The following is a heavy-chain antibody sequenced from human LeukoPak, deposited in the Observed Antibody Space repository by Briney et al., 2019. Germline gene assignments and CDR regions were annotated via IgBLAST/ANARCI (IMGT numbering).Heavy chain of an antibody. CDR3: ARHRITVVRGFYNWFDP. V-gene: IGHV4-34*01. J-gene: IGHJ5*02. D-gene: IGHD3-10*01. CDR2: INHSGST. Sequence: SETLSLTRAVYGGSFSGYYWSWIRQPPGKGLEWIGEINHSGSTNYNPPLKSRVTISVDTSKNQFSLKLTSVTAADTAVYYCARHRITVVRGFYNWFDPWGQGTLVTVSS. CDR1: GGSFSGYY.